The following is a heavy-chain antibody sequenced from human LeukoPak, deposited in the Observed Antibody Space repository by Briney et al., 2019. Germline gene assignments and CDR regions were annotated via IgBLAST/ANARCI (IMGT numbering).Heavy chain of an antibody. CDR1: GHTFTSYD. V-gene: IGHV1-8*01. CDR2: MNPNSGNT. J-gene: IGHJ5*02. D-gene: IGHD3-9*01. CDR3: ARVDYDILTGQSPNWFDP. Sequence: GASVKVSCKASGHTFTSYDINWVRQATGQGLEWMGWMNPNSGNTGYAQKFQGRVTMTRNTSISTAYMELSSLRSEDTAVYYCARVDYDILTGQSPNWFDPWGQGTLVTVSS.